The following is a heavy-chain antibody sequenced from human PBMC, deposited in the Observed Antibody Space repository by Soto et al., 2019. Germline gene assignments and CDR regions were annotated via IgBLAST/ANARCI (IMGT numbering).Heavy chain of an antibody. Sequence: GSLRLSCAASGFSLSSYSMNWVRQAPGKGLEWVSSISSSTTYIYYADSVKGRFTISRDNTKNSLYLQMNSLRAEDGAIYYCARDPRLIAVSWYFDLWGRGTLVTVSS. CDR1: GFSLSSYS. D-gene: IGHD6-19*01. J-gene: IGHJ2*01. V-gene: IGHV3-21*01. CDR2: ISSSTTYI. CDR3: ARDPRLIAVSWYFDL.